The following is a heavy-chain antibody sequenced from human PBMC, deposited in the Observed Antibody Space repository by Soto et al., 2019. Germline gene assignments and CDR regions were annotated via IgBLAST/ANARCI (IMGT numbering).Heavy chain of an antibody. CDR3: ARVRDYDGSGSYYRYGMDV. Sequence: QVQLVQSGAEVKKPGSSVKVSCKASGGTFSSYAISWVRQAPGQGLEWMGGIIPIFGTANYAQKFQGRVTITADESTSTAYMELSSLRSEDTVVYYCARVRDYDGSGSYYRYGMDVWGQGTTVTVSS. D-gene: IGHD3-10*01. CDR2: IIPIFGTA. J-gene: IGHJ6*02. CDR1: GGTFSSYA. V-gene: IGHV1-69*01.